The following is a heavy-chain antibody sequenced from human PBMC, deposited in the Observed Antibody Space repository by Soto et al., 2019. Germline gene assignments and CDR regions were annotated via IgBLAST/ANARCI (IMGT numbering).Heavy chain of an antibody. CDR1: GGSISSSSYY. V-gene: IGHV4-39*01. CDR2: IYYSGST. CDR3: ARVDFGGVIVRNLYYYYYMDV. D-gene: IGHD3-16*02. J-gene: IGHJ6*03. Sequence: SETLSLTCTVSGGSISSSSYYWGWIRQPPGKGLEWIGSIYYSGSTYYNPSLKSRVTISVDTSKNQFSLKLSSVTAADTAVYYCARVDFGGVIVRNLYYYYYMDVWGKGTTVTVSS.